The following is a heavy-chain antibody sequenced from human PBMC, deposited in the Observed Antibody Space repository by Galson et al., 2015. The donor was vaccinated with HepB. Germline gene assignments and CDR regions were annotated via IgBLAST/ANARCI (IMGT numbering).Heavy chain of an antibody. CDR1: GYSFTSYG. CDR2: SNSYNDDT. V-gene: IGHV1-18*01. CDR3: VRDGQQLVQRDAFDI. Sequence: SVKVSCKASGYSFTSYGISWVRQAPGQGLEWMGWSNSYNDDTNYAQKFQGRVTMTTDTSTSTAYMELRSLRSDDTAVYYCVRDGQQLVQRDAFDIWGQGTMVTVSS. J-gene: IGHJ3*02. D-gene: IGHD6-13*01.